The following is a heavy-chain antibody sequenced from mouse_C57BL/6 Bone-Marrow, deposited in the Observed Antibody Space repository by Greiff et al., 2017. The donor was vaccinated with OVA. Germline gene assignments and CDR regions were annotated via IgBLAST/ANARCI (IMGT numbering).Heavy chain of an antibody. D-gene: IGHD1-1*01. J-gene: IGHJ1*03. V-gene: IGHV1-52*01. CDR3: ARPPEYAVVANWYFDV. Sequence: QVQLQQPGAELVRPGSSVKLSCKASGYTFTSYWMHWVKQRPIQGLEWIGNIDPSDSETHYNQKFKDKATLTVDKSSSTAYMQLSSLTSEDSAVYYCARPPEYAVVANWYFDVWGTGTTVTVSS. CDR1: GYTFTSYW. CDR2: IDPSDSET.